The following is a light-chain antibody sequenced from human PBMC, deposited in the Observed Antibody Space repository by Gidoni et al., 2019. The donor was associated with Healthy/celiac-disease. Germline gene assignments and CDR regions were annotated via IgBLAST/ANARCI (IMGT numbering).Light chain of an antibody. Sequence: NFMLTQPHSVSESPGKTVTISSTRRSASIASNYVQWYQQRPGSSPTTVIYEDNQRPSGVPDRFSGSIDSSSNSASLTISGLKTEDEADYYCQSYDSSNVVFGGGTKLTVL. CDR2: EDN. V-gene: IGLV6-57*01. CDR1: SASIASNY. J-gene: IGLJ2*01. CDR3: QSYDSSNVV.